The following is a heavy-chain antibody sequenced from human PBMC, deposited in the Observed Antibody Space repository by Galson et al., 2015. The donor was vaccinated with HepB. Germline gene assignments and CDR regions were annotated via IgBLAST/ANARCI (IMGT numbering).Heavy chain of an antibody. V-gene: IGHV1-3*01. CDR2: INAGNGNT. Sequence: SVKVSCKASGYTFTSYAMHWVRQAPGQRLEWMGWINAGNGNTKYSQKFQGRVTITRDTSASTAYMELSSLRSEDTAVYYCARDDRTMVQGVIMEYYFDYWGQGTTVTVSS. CDR1: GYTFTSYA. D-gene: IGHD3-10*01. J-gene: IGHJ4*03. CDR3: ARDDRTMVQGVIMEYYFDY.